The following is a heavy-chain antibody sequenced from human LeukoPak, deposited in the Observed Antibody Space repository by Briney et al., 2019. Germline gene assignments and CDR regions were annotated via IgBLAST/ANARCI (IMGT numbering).Heavy chain of an antibody. Sequence: ASVKVSCKASGYTFTSYGISWVRQAPGQGLEWMGWISAYNGNTNYAQKLQGRVTMTTDTSTSTAYMELRSLRSDDTAVYYCARAGGGPGDLGLGELSSVGGATDLDYWGRGPWSPSPQ. CDR2: ISAYNGNT. J-gene: IGHJ4*02. CDR3: ARAGGGPGDLGLGELSSVGGATDLDY. V-gene: IGHV1-18*01. D-gene: IGHD3-16*02. CDR1: GYTFTSYG.